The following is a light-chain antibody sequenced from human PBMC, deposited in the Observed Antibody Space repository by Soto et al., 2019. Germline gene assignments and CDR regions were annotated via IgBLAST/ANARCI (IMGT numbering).Light chain of an antibody. J-gene: IGKJ1*01. CDR1: QTISDF. V-gene: IGKV1-39*01. Sequence: EIQRTQSPSSLSASLGDRVTITCGASQTISDFLNWYQHKPGKAPKLLIYAASSLQGGVPSRFSGSVSGTNGTITISGLKPEDGATYFCQQNFSTPRTFGQGTKVDIK. CDR2: AAS. CDR3: QQNFSTPRT.